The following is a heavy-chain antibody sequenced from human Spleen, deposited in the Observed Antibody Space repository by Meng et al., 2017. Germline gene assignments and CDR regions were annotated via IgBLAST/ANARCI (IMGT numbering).Heavy chain of an antibody. J-gene: IGHJ5*02. V-gene: IGHV4-59*01. D-gene: IGHD6-19*01. Sequence: SETLSLTCSVSGGSISNYFWNWIRQAPGKGLEWIGYVFYTGSTNYNPSLKSRVTISVDTSKNQFSLKMSSVTAADTAVYYCARDTGSGWYGPWGQGTLVTVSS. CDR3: ARDTGSGWYGP. CDR2: VFYTGST. CDR1: GGSISNYF.